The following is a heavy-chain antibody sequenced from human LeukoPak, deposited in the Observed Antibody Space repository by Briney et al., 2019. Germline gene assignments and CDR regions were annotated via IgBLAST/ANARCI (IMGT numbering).Heavy chain of an antibody. CDR3: ARDRGYSYGWFSPDAFDI. CDR1: GGSISSYY. Sequence: PSETLSLTCTVSGGSISSYYWSWIRQPTGKGLEWIGRIYTSGSTNYNPSLKSRVTMSVDTSKNQFSLKLSSVTAADTAVYYCARDRGYSYGWFSPDAFDIWGQGTMVTVSS. J-gene: IGHJ3*02. V-gene: IGHV4-4*07. D-gene: IGHD5-18*01. CDR2: IYTSGST.